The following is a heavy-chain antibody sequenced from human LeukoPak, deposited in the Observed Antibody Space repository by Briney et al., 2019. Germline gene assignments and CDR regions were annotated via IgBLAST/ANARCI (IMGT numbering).Heavy chain of an antibody. J-gene: IGHJ6*02. CDR1: GFTFSDYY. CDR3: ARDRAPGGYYDYVWGSYRYTLGGMDV. CDR2: ISSSGSTI. V-gene: IGHV3-11*04. D-gene: IGHD3-16*02. Sequence: GGSLRLSCAASGFTFSDYYMSWIRQAPGKGLEWVSYISSSGSTIYYADSVKGRFTISRDNAKNSLYLQMNSLRAEDTAVYYCARDRAPGGYYDYVWGSYRYTLGGMDVWGQGTTVTVSS.